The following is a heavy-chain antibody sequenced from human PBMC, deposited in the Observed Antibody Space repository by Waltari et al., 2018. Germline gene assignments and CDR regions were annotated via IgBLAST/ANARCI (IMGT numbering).Heavy chain of an antibody. J-gene: IGHJ4*02. D-gene: IGHD1-26*01. V-gene: IGHV3-7*04. CDR3: ARSSSYSGSYFDY. CDR1: GFPFSSYW. Sequence: EVQLVESGGGWVQPGGSLRLSCAASGFPFSSYWMSWVRQAPGKGLEWVANIKQDGSEKYYVDSVKGRFTISRDNAKNSLYLQMNSLRAEDTAVYYCARSSSYSGSYFDYWGQGTLVTVSS. CDR2: IKQDGSEK.